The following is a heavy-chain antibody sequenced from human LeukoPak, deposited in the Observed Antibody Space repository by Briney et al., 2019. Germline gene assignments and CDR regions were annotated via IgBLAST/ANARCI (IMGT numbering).Heavy chain of an antibody. D-gene: IGHD4-17*01. CDR1: GFTFSHYW. J-gene: IGHJ6*03. V-gene: IGHV3-74*01. CDR2: INSDGGST. Sequence: PGGSLRLSCAASGFTFSHYWMHWVRQGPGKGLVWVSRINSDGGSTDYADSVKGRFTISRDNAENTLYLQTNSLRAEDTAVYYCARSGDLGYYYMDVWGKGTTVTVSS. CDR3: ARSGDLGYYYMDV.